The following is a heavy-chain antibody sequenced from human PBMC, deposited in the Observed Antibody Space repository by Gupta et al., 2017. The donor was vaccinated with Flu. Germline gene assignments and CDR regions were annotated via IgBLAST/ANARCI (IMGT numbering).Heavy chain of an antibody. D-gene: IGHD5-12*01. V-gene: IGHV3-30*18. Sequence: RRASGKGLVLVAAMSYGGSYNYPADSVKGRFTISRDNSKNTWYLQMNNRRAEETGVYYCSKVAEKGRWLHGDYWGQGTLVTVSS. CDR2: MSYGGSYN. J-gene: IGHJ4*02. CDR3: SKVAEKGRWLHGDY.